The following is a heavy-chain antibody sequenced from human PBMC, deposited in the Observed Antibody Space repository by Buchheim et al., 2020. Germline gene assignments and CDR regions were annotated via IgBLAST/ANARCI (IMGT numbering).Heavy chain of an antibody. Sequence: QVQLQESGPGLVKPSQTLSLTCAVSGGSISSGGYSWSWIRQPPGKGLEWIGYIYYSGSTYYNPSLKSRVTISVDTSKNQFSRKLSSVTAADTAVYYCARDRAVGAGGDVDTAMDEGYYYYYGMDVWGQGTT. D-gene: IGHD5-18*01. V-gene: IGHV4-30-4*07. CDR1: GGSISSGGYS. J-gene: IGHJ6*02. CDR2: IYYSGST. CDR3: ARDRAVGAGGDVDTAMDEGYYYYYGMDV.